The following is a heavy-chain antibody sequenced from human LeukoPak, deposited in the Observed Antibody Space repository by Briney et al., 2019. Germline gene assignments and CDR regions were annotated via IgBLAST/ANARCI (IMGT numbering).Heavy chain of an antibody. CDR2: ISSSGSTI. CDR1: GFTFSSYE. J-gene: IGHJ4*02. Sequence: GGSLRLSCAASGFTFSSYEMNWVRQAPGKGLEWVSYISSSGSTIYYADSVKGRFTISRDNAKNSLYLQMNSLRAEDTAVYYCARDLVDTAMAPAYWGQGTLVTVSS. V-gene: IGHV3-48*03. D-gene: IGHD5-18*01. CDR3: ARDLVDTAMAPAY.